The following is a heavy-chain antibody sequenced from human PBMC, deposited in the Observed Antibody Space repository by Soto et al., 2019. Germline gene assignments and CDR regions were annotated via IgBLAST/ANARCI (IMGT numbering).Heavy chain of an antibody. D-gene: IGHD3-16*01. V-gene: IGHV3-23*01. J-gene: IGHJ5*01. CDR1: GFSFSNYP. CDR2: ISGSGVST. Sequence: EVQLLESGGGLVQPGGSLRLSCAASGFSFSNYPMSWVRQAPGKGLEWVSAISGSGVSTYYADSVKGRFTNSRDNSKNTLYLQMNSLRVEDTAVYYCAKAHDTYDDQKWFDSWGQGTLVTVSS. CDR3: AKAHDTYDDQKWFDS.